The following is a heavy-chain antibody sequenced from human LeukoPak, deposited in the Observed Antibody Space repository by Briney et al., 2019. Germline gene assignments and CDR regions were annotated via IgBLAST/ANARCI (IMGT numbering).Heavy chain of an antibody. CDR1: GYIFTNYH. D-gene: IGHD3-10*01. J-gene: IGHJ4*02. CDR2: MNPNTGST. CDR3: LRGGFPFGNF. V-gene: IGHV1-8*01. Sequence: GASVKVSCKASGYIFTNYHINWVRQATGQGLEWMGWMNPNTGSTDYAQKFQNRITLTRNTSINTAYMDLSSLESEDTASYYCLRGGFPFGNFWGQGTLVTVSS.